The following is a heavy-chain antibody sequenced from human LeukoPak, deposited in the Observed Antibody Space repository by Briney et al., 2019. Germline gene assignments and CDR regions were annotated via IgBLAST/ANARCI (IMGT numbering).Heavy chain of an antibody. D-gene: IGHD5-18*01. CDR1: GYTFTSYY. CDR3: ARTVQPGDTAMVCDY. V-gene: IGHV1-46*01. J-gene: IGHJ4*02. CDR2: INPSGGST. Sequence: ASVKVSCKASGYTFTSYYMHWVRQAPGQGLEWMGIINPSGGSTSYAQKFQGRVTMTRDTSTSTVYMELSSLRSEDTAVYYCARTVQPGDTAMVCDYWGQGTLVTVSS.